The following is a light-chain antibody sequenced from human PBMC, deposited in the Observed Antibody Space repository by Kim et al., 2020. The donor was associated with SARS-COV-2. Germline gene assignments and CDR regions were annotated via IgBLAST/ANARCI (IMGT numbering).Light chain of an antibody. J-gene: IGKJ2*01. CDR1: QGISSY. Sequence: VGARVTIPCRASQGISSYLKWYQQKPGKAPKLLNYAASSLQSGVPSRFSGSGSGTDFTLTISSLQPEDFATYYCQQSYSNPPYTFGQGTKLEI. CDR2: AAS. CDR3: QQSYSNPPYT. V-gene: IGKV1-39*01.